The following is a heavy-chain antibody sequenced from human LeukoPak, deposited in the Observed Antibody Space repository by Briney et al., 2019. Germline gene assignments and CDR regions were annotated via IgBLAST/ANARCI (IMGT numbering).Heavy chain of an antibody. V-gene: IGHV1-18*01. CDR3: ARDISPYALSYYYYMDV. D-gene: IGHD2-2*01. J-gene: IGHJ6*03. Sequence: ASVKVSCKASGYTFTIYGISWVRQAPGQGLEWMGWISAYNGNTNYAQKLQGRVTMTTDTSTSTAYMELRSLRYDDTAVYYCARDISPYALSYYYYMDVWGKGTTVTVSS. CDR1: GYTFTIYG. CDR2: ISAYNGNT.